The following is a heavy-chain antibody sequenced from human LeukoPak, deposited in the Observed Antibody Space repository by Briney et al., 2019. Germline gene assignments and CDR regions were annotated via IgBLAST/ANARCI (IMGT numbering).Heavy chain of an antibody. CDR1: GFTLSGYG. D-gene: IGHD2-15*01. CDR3: AKGVGYCSGGSCQQFDY. J-gene: IGHJ4*02. Sequence: GGTLRLSCAASGFTLSGYGMSGVRQAPGEGLKWVSAISGSCGSTYYADSVKGRITISRDNSKNTLYLQMNSLRAEDTAVYYCAKGVGYCSGGSCQQFDYWGQGTLVTVSS. V-gene: IGHV3-23*01. CDR2: ISGSCGST.